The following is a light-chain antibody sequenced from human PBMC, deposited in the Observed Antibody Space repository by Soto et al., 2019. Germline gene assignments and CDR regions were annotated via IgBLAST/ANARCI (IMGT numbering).Light chain of an antibody. CDR2: RNS. J-gene: IGLJ3*02. CDR1: SSSIGSNY. Sequence: QSVLTQPPSASGTPGQRVTISCSGSSSSIGSNYVYWYQQFPGMAPKLLIYRNSQRPSAVPDRFSGSKSGASASLAISGLRSEDEADYYCAAWDDGGPVFGGGTKLTVL. V-gene: IGLV1-47*01. CDR3: AAWDDGGPV.